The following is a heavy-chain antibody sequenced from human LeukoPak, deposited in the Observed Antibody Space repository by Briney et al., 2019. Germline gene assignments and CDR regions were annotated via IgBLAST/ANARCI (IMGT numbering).Heavy chain of an antibody. V-gene: IGHV3-53*05. CDR2: IYSGGST. D-gene: IGHD1-20*01. J-gene: IGHJ6*02. CDR3: AKEDNWNYYYYGMDV. CDR1: GFTVSSNY. Sequence: PGGSLRLSCAASGFTVSSNYMSWVRQAPGKGLEWVSVIYSGGSTYYADSVKGRFTISRDNSKNTLYLQMNSLRAEDTAVYYCAKEDNWNYYYYGMDVWGQGTTVTVSS.